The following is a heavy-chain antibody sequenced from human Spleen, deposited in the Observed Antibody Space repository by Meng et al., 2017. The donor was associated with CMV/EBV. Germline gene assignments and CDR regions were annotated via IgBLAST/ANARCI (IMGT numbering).Heavy chain of an antibody. D-gene: IGHD6-13*01. CDR2: MNTNTGNP. V-gene: IGHV7-4-1*02. J-gene: IGHJ2*01. CDR1: GYTFTNYD. CDR3: ALLIAAAGKGWYFDL. Sequence: QVQLVQSGAEVKKPGASVKVSCKASGYTFTNYDINWVRQATGQGLEWMGWMNTNTGNPTYAQGFTGRFVFSLDTSVSTAYLQISSLKAEDTAVYYCALLIAAAGKGWYFDLWGRGTLVTVSS.